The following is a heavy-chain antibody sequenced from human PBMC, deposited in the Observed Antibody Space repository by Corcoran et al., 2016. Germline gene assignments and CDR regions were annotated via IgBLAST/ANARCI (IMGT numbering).Heavy chain of an antibody. Sequence: EVQLVHSGEEVKKHGESLKFSCKGAGYSFTSYGIGRVRQMRGNGLEWMGIIYPGDSDTRYSPSFQGQVTISAVKSISTAYLQWSSLKAPDTAMYYCAELQYSSSYYYGMDVWGQGTTVTVSS. CDR1: GYSFTSYG. CDR3: AELQYSSSYYYGMDV. J-gene: IGHJ6*02. V-gene: IGHV5-51*01. CDR2: IYPGDSDT. D-gene: IGHD6-13*01.